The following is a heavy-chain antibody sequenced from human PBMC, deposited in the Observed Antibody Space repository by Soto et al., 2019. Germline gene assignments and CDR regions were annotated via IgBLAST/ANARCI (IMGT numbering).Heavy chain of an antibody. CDR1: GFNFTSSA. CDR3: AAALHDYGDYVGFYFDY. J-gene: IGHJ4*02. Sequence: QMQLVQSGPEVKKPGTSVKVSCKASGFNFTSSAVQWVRQARGQRLELIGWIVVGSGNTNYAQKFQERVTITRDMSTSASYMALSSLRSEDTAVYYCAAALHDYGDYVGFYFDYWGEGTLVTVSS. V-gene: IGHV1-58*01. D-gene: IGHD4-17*01. CDR2: IVVGSGNT.